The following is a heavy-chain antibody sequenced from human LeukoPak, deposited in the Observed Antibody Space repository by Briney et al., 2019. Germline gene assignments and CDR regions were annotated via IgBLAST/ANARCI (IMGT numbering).Heavy chain of an antibody. D-gene: IGHD1-26*01. CDR1: GFTFSSYS. CDR2: ISSSSNTR. Sequence: GGSLRLSCAASGFTFSSYSMNWVRQAPGKGLECVSYISSSSNTRYYADSVKGRFTISRDNAKNSLYLQMNSLRAEDTAVYYCARDYVGSYYAFDIWGQGTMVTVSS. CDR3: ARDYVGSYYAFDI. J-gene: IGHJ3*02. V-gene: IGHV3-48*01.